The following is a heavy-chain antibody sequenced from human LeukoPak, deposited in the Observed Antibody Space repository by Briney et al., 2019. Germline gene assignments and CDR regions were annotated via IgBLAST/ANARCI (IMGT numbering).Heavy chain of an antibody. J-gene: IGHJ4*02. CDR3: TRASYAGSYYTYYFDY. CDR2: IRSKAYGGTT. D-gene: IGHD1-26*01. Sequence: GGSLRLSCTTSGFSFGDYAMSWVRRAPGKGLEWVGFIRSKAYGGTTEYAASVKGRFTISRDDSKSIAYLQMSGLKTEDTALYYCTRASYAGSYYTYYFDYWGQGTLVAVSS. V-gene: IGHV3-49*04. CDR1: GFSFGDYA.